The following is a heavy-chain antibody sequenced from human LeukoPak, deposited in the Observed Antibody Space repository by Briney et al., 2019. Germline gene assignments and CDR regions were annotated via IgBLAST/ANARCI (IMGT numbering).Heavy chain of an antibody. CDR1: GFTFSSYG. J-gene: IGHJ5*02. V-gene: IGHV3-48*04. CDR2: ISSSGSTI. D-gene: IGHD3-10*01. CDR3: ASEKNYYGSGSSSINWFDP. Sequence: PGRSLRLSCAASGFTFSSYGMNWVRQAPGKGLEWVSYISSSGSTIYYADSVKGRFTISRDNAKNSLYLQMNSLRAEDTAVYYCASEKNYYGSGSSSINWFDPWGQGTLVTVSS.